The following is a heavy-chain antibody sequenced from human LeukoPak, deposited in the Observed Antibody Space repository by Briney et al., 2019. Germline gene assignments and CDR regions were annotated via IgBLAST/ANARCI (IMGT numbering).Heavy chain of an antibody. D-gene: IGHD3/OR15-3a*01. CDR1: GDSISSGSYY. Sequence: SETLSLTCIVSGDSISSGSYYWTWIRQPAGKGLEWIGRIYVSGTTNYNPSLKSRVTISVDTSKNQFSLNLSSVTAADTAVYYCARQEIGLRSFDPWGQGTLVTVSS. V-gene: IGHV4-61*02. J-gene: IGHJ5*02. CDR2: IYVSGTT. CDR3: ARQEIGLRSFDP.